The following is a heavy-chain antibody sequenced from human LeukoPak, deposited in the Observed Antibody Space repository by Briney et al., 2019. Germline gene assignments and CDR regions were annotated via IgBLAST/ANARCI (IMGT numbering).Heavy chain of an antibody. V-gene: IGHV3-30*03. CDR3: ARGYSSSWLGYFDY. D-gene: IGHD6-13*01. J-gene: IGHJ4*02. CDR2: VSSDGSIK. CDR1: GFTFSSYG. Sequence: PGGSLRLSCVASGFTFSSYGIHWVRQAPGKGLEWVAVVSSDGSIKYNADSVKVRFTISRDTSKNTVYLQMNSLGAEDTAFYYCARGYSSSWLGYFDYWGQGTLVTVSS.